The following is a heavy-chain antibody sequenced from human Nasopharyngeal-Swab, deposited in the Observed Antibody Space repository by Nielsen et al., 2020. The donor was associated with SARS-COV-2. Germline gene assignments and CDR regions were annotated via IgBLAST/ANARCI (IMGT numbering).Heavy chain of an antibody. CDR2: INSDGSST. V-gene: IGHV3-74*01. D-gene: IGHD6-13*01. Sequence: GESLKISCAASGFTFSSYWMHWVRQAPGKGLVWVSRINSDGSSTSYADSVKGRFTISRDNAKNTLYLQMNSLTAEDTAVYYCAKVLAAAVAYYYGMDVWGQGTTVTVSS. J-gene: IGHJ6*02. CDR3: AKVLAAAVAYYYGMDV. CDR1: GFTFSSYW.